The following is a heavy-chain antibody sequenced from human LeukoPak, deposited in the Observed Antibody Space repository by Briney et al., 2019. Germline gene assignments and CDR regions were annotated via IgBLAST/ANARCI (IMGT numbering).Heavy chain of an antibody. D-gene: IGHD6-13*01. V-gene: IGHV3-30-3*01. Sequence: PGGSLRLSCAASGFTFSSYAMHWVRQAPGKGLEWVAVMSYDGSNKYYADSVKGRFSISRDNSKNTLYLQMNSLRVEDTAVYYCARDLGMGACDIWGQGTVVTVSS. CDR1: GFTFSSYA. CDR2: MSYDGSNK. J-gene: IGHJ3*02. CDR3: ARDLGMGACDI.